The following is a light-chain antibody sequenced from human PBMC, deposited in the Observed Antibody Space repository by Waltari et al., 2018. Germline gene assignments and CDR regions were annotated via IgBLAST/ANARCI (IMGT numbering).Light chain of an antibody. CDR3: HQYYSRPWT. Sequence: DIVMTQSPDSLAVSLGERATINCKSSQSVLDSSNNNRYLAWYQQKQGQPPKLVICWASARDSVVPDRFSSSWSGTEFTLSLGCRQAEDLAIYYCHQYYSRPWTFGQGTRVEIK. J-gene: IGKJ1*01. CDR2: WAS. CDR1: QSVLDSSNNNRY. V-gene: IGKV4-1*01.